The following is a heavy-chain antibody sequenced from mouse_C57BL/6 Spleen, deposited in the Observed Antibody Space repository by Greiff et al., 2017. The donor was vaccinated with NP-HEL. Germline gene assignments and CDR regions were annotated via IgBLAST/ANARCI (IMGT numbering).Heavy chain of an antibody. CDR1: GYTFTSYW. J-gene: IGHJ2*01. Sequence: VQLQQPGAELVKPGASVKLSCKASGYTFTSYWMHWVKQRPGQGLEWIGMINPNSGSTNYNEKFKSKATLTVDKSSSTAYMQLSSLTSEDSAVYFCAMGWDYGAFDYWGQGTTLTVSS. CDR3: AMGWDYGAFDY. V-gene: IGHV1-64*01. D-gene: IGHD2-4*01. CDR2: INPNSGST.